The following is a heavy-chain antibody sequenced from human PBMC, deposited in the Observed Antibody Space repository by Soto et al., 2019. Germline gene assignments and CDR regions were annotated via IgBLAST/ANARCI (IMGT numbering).Heavy chain of an antibody. CDR1: GFTFSSYA. CDR2: ISGSGGST. D-gene: IGHD3-9*01. Sequence: GGSLRLSCAASGFTFSSYAMSWVRQAPGKGLEWVSAISGSGGSTYYADSVKGRFTISRDNSKNTLYLQMNSLRAEDTAVYYCAKDQKLDILTGYYKAADDAFDIWGQGTMVTVSS. J-gene: IGHJ3*02. CDR3: AKDQKLDILTGYYKAADDAFDI. V-gene: IGHV3-23*01.